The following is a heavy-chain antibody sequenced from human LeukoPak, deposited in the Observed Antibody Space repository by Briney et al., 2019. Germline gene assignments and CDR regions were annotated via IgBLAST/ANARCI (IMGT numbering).Heavy chain of an antibody. J-gene: IGHJ3*02. D-gene: IGHD3-22*01. CDR3: ARDYYDSRGEAFDI. CDR2: ILYVGST. Sequence: SATLSLTCTVSGDSIGSHYWSWIRQPPGKGLEWIGYILYVGSTNYNPSLKSRVTISVDTSKNQFSLKLNSVTAADTAVYYCARDYYDSRGEAFDIWGQGTMVTVSS. CDR1: GDSIGSHY. V-gene: IGHV4-59*11.